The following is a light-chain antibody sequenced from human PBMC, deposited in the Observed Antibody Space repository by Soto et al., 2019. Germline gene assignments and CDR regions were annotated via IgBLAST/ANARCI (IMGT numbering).Light chain of an antibody. J-gene: IGLJ1*01. Sequence: QSVLTQPPSASGAPGQSVAISCAGTSSDVGAYNSVSWYQQHPGKAPKLIIYQVSNRPSGVPDRFSGSKSGNTASLTVSRIQDEDDADYYCSSFSGSNTIYVLGTGTKLTVL. CDR1: SSDVGAYNS. CDR3: SSFSGSNTIYV. CDR2: QVS. V-gene: IGLV2-8*01.